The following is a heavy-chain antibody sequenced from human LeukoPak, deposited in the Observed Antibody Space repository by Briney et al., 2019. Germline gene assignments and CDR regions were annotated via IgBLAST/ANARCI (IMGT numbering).Heavy chain of an antibody. D-gene: IGHD2-15*01. CDR1: GFTVSSYS. J-gene: IGHJ4*02. CDR2: ISRSSSYI. CDR3: ARAPPGRDLLGGFDF. V-gene: IGHV3-21*01. Sequence: GGSLRLSCAASGFTVSSYSMNWVRQAPGKGLQWVSSISRSSSYIYYADSVKGRFTISRDNARNSLYLQMNSLRAEDTAVYYCARAPPGRDLLGGFDFWGQGIRVTVSS.